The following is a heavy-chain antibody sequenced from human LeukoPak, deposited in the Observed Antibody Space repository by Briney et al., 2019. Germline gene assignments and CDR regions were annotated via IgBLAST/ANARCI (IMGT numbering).Heavy chain of an antibody. J-gene: IGHJ5*02. Sequence: GGSLRLSCAASGFTFSSYSMNWVRQAPGKGLEWVAVIWYDGSNKYYADSVKGRFTISRDNSKNTLYLQMNSLRAEDTAVYYCARDRLEYCSSTSCYSDWFDPWGQGTLVTVSS. CDR3: ARDRLEYCSSTSCYSDWFDP. D-gene: IGHD2-2*01. CDR1: GFTFSSYS. V-gene: IGHV3-33*08. CDR2: IWYDGSNK.